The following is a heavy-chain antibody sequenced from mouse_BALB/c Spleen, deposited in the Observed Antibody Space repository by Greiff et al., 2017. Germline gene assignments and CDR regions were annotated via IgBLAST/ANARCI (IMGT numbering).Heavy chain of an antibody. CDR2: IWGDGST. D-gene: IGHD2-4*01. CDR3: ARDLDYDYDGYAMDY. Sequence: VKLKESGPGLVAPSQSLSITCTVSGFSLTGYGVNWVRQPPGKGLEWLGMIWGDGSTDYNSALKSRLSISKDNSKSQVFLKMNSLQTDDTARYYCARDLDYDYDGYAMDYWGQGTSVTVSS. V-gene: IGHV2-6-7*01. J-gene: IGHJ4*01. CDR1: GFSLTGYG.